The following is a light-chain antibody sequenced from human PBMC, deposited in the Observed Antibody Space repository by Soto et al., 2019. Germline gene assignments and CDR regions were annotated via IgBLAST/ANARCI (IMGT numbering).Light chain of an antibody. CDR1: QSVSIL. V-gene: IGKV3-20*01. Sequence: EVVMTQSPATLSVSPGERATLSCRASQSVSILLAWYQQKPGLAPRLLIYGASTRATGIPDRFSGSGSGTDFTLTISRLEPEDFAVYYCQQYGRSPWTFGQGTKVDIK. CDR2: GAS. CDR3: QQYGRSPWT. J-gene: IGKJ1*01.